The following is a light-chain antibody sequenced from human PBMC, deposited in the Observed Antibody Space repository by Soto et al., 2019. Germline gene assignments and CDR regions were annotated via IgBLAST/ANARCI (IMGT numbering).Light chain of an antibody. J-gene: IGKJ4*01. Sequence: EIVLTQSPATLSLSPGERATLSCRASQSGGGSLDWYQQKPGQAHRLLLYDASNRASGIPARFSGSGSGTDCALTISSLDPEDLAVYYCHQRSNWPPLTFGGGTKVAIK. CDR3: HQRSNWPPLT. V-gene: IGKV3-11*01. CDR2: DAS. CDR1: QSGGGS.